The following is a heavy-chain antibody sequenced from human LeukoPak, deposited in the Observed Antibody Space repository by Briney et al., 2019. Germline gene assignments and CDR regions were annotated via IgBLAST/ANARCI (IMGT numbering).Heavy chain of an antibody. CDR2: IKQDGSEK. D-gene: IGHD3-22*01. Sequence: GGSLRLSCAASEFTFSTYWMSWVRQAPGKGLEWVADIKQDGSEKYYVDSVKGRFTISRQNAKNSLFLQMNSLRVEDTAVYYCAKGAEEGVVITSVYYYYMDVWGKGTTVTIPS. V-gene: IGHV3-7*03. J-gene: IGHJ6*03. CDR1: EFTFSTYW. CDR3: AKGAEEGVVITSVYYYYMDV.